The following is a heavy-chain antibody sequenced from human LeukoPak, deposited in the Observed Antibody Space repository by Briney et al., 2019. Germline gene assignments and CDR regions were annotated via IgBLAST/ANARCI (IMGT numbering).Heavy chain of an antibody. D-gene: IGHD3-22*01. V-gene: IGHV3-30*02. CDR3: AKDLEYYYDSSAIDY. CDR1: GFTFDDYW. J-gene: IGHJ4*02. CDR2: IRYDGSNK. Sequence: GGSLRLSCGASGFTFDDYWMSWVRQAPGKGLEWVAFIRYDGSNKYYADSVKGRFTISRDNSKNTLYLQMNSLRAEDTAVYYCAKDLEYYYDSSAIDYWGQGTLVTVSS.